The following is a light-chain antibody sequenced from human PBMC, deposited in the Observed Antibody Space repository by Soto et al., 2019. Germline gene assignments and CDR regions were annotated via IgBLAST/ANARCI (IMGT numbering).Light chain of an antibody. CDR1: HVISSW. J-gene: IGKJ4*01. CDR3: QQTYNFPVT. Sequence: DIQMTQSPSSVSASVGDRVTITCRASHVISSWLAWYQQKPGKAPNLLIYTASTLQAGVPSRFSGSGSGTDFTLTISSLQTEDFATYYCQQTYNFPVTFGGGTKVDI. V-gene: IGKV1D-12*01. CDR2: TAS.